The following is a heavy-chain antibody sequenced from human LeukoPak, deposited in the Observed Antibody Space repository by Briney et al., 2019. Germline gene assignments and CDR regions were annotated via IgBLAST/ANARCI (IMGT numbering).Heavy chain of an antibody. J-gene: IGHJ1*01. CDR1: GGSISSYY. CDR3: ARAGIAVAGTTEYFQH. D-gene: IGHD6-19*01. Sequence: SETLSLTCTVSGGSISSYYWGWIRQPPGKGLEWIGSIYYSGSTYYNPSLKSRVTISVATSKTQFSLKLSSVTAADTAVYYCARAGIAVAGTTEYFQHWGQGPLVTVSS. V-gene: IGHV4-39*07. CDR2: IYYSGST.